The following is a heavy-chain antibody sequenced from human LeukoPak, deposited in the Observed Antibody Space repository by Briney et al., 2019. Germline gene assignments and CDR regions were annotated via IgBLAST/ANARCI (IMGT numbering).Heavy chain of an antibody. V-gene: IGHV3-23*01. CDR2: ISGSGGST. CDR3: ARALAAAEDY. D-gene: IGHD6-13*01. Sequence: GGSLRLSCAASGFTFSTYAMSWVRQAPGKGLEWVSGISGSGGSTYYADSVKGRFTISRDNSKNTLYLQMNSLRAEDTAVYYCARALAAAEDYWGQGTLVTVSS. J-gene: IGHJ4*02. CDR1: GFTFSTYA.